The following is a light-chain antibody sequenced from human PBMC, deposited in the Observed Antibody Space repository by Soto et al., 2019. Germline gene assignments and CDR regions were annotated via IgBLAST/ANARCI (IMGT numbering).Light chain of an antibody. CDR3: QQYNTYSRT. CDR2: DAS. V-gene: IGKV1-5*01. J-gene: IGKJ1*01. CDR1: QSISSW. Sequence: IRWTQSPYTLSSSVVDRVTITCRASQSISSWLAWYQQKPGKAPKLLIYDASSLESGVPSRFSGSGSGTEFTLTISSLQHDDFATYYCQQYNTYSRTFGQGTK.